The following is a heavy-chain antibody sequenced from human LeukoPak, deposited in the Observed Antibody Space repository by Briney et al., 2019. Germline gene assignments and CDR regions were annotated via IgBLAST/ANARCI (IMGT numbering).Heavy chain of an antibody. CDR1: GFTFSSYA. CDR2: ISYDGSNK. CDR3: ARERLDGMDV. J-gene: IGHJ6*02. V-gene: IGHV3-30-3*01. Sequence: PGGSLRLSCAASGFTFSSYAMHWVRQAPGRGLEWVAVISYDGSNKYYADSVKGRFTTSRDNSKNTLYLQMNSLRAEDTAVYYCARERLDGMDVWGQGTTVTVSS.